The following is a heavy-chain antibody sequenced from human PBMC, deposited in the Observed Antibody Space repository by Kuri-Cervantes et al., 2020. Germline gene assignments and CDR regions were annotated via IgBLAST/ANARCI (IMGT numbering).Heavy chain of an antibody. V-gene: IGHV4-30-4*08. CDR3: ATSSSAGRITVFGVLGPRELRH. CDR2: IYYSGST. J-gene: IGHJ1*01. D-gene: IGHD3-3*01. Sequence: SETLSLTCTVSGGSISSGDYYWSWIRQPPGKGLEWIGYIYYSGSTYYNPSLKSRVTISVDTSKNQFSLKLSSAIAADTAVYYCATSSSAGRITVFGVLGPRELRHWGQGTLVTVSS. CDR1: GGSISSGDYY.